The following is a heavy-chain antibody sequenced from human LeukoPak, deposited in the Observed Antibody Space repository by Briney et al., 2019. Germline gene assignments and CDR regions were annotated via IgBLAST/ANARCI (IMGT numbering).Heavy chain of an antibody. J-gene: IGHJ4*02. CDR2: IYYSGST. CDR3: ARLTTYYYDSSGYD. Sequence: SETLSLTCTVSGGSISSSSYYWGWIRQPPGKGLEWIGSIYYSGSTYYNPSLKSRVTISVDTSKNQLSLKLSSVTAAVTAVYYCARLTTYYYDSSGYDWGQGTLVTVSS. D-gene: IGHD3-22*01. V-gene: IGHV4-39*01. CDR1: GGSISSSSYY.